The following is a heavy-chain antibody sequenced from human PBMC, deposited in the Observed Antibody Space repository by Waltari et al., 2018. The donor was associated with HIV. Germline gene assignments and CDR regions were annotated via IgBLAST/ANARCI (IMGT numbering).Heavy chain of an antibody. Sequence: QVQLQQWGAGLLKPSETLSLTCAVYGGSLSGFYWTWLRQPPGKGLEWIGEISQSGSTDYNPSFKSRVTISIDTFKRQFSLKVTSVTAADTGLYYCARGDFADLVDDYGDYVRPHNWFDPWGQGTLVTV. CDR3: ARGDFADLVDDYGDYVRPHNWFDP. V-gene: IGHV4-34*01. J-gene: IGHJ5*02. CDR1: GGSLSGFY. D-gene: IGHD4-17*01. CDR2: ISQSGST.